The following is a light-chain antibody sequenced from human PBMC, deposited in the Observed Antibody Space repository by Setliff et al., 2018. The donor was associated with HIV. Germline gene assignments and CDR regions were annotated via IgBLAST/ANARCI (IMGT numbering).Light chain of an antibody. CDR1: SSNIGSNP. V-gene: IGLV1-44*01. J-gene: IGLJ1*01. CDR2: SNN. CDR3: SSYAITNTLP. Sequence: QSVLTQPPSASGTPGQRVTISCSGSSSNIGSNPVNWYQHLPGRAPRLLMYSNNQRPSGVPERFSGSKSGTSASLVISGLQSEDEADYYCSSYAITNTLPFGTGTKVTVL.